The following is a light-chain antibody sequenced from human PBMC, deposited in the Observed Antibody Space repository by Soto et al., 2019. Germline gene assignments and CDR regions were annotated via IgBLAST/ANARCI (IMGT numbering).Light chain of an antibody. V-gene: IGKV1-5*03. Sequence: DIQMTQSPSTLSGSVGDRVTITCRASQSISSWLAWYQQKPGKAPNLLIYKASSLESGVPSRFSGSGSGTEFTLTISSRQPDDFATYYCQQYNSYSTVGQGTKVDSK. CDR2: KAS. CDR3: QQYNSYST. J-gene: IGKJ1*01. CDR1: QSISSW.